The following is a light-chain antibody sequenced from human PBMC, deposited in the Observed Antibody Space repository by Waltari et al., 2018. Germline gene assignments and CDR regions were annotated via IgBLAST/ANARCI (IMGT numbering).Light chain of an antibody. CDR3: QHYAFTPFS. J-gene: IGKJ2*03. CDR2: LAS. V-gene: IGKV1-5*01. CDR1: QSIQNW. Sequence: DIQMTQSPSSLSASVGDTVTIPCRASQSIQNWLAWYQQKPGKAPRLLIFLASSLENGVPSRFRGSGSGTEFYLTITSLRPDDFATYYCQHYAFTPFSFGPGTRVEI.